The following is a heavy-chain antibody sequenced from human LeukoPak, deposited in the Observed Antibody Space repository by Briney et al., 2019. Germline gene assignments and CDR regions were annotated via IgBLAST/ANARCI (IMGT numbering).Heavy chain of an antibody. Sequence: GGSLRLSCAASGFTFSSYGMSWVRQAPGKGLEWVSAISGSGAGTHYADSMKGRFTISRDNSKNTLYLQMNSLRVEDTAVYYCAKDQGVYGILWWPGYWGQGTLVTVYS. V-gene: IGHV3-23*01. CDR1: GFTFSSYG. D-gene: IGHD2-21*01. CDR3: AKDQGVYGILWWPGY. J-gene: IGHJ4*02. CDR2: ISGSGAGT.